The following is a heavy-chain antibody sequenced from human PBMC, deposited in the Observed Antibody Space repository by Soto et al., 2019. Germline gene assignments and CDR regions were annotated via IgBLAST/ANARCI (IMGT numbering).Heavy chain of an antibody. V-gene: IGHV3-74*01. Sequence: PGGSLRLSCAASGFTFSNYWMHWVRQVPGKGLVWVSRISPGGSATAYADSVKGRFTISRDNVKNTLYLQMNNLRAEDTALYYCTRSVHPSYGSGGLFTCCFDYSGQGTLVTVSS. D-gene: IGHD3-10*01. CDR3: TRSVHPSYGSGGLFTCCFDY. CDR1: GFTFSNYW. CDR2: ISPGGSAT. J-gene: IGHJ4*02.